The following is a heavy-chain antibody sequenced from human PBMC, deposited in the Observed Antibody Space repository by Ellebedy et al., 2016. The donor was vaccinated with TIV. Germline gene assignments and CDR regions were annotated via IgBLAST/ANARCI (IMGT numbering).Heavy chain of an antibody. Sequence: MPSETLSPTCTVSGGSIGSYYWSWIRQPPGKGLEWIGYIYYSGSTNYNPSLKSRVTISVDTSKNQFSLKLSPVTAADTAVYYCARERTVVRGPTERRVWFDPWGQGTLVTVSS. CDR1: GGSIGSYY. CDR2: IYYSGST. V-gene: IGHV4-59*01. D-gene: IGHD3-10*01. J-gene: IGHJ5*02. CDR3: ARERTVVRGPTERRVWFDP.